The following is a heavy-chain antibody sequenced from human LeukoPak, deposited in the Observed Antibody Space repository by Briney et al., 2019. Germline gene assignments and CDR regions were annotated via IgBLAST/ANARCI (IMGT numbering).Heavy chain of an antibody. V-gene: IGHV4-4*07. J-gene: IGHJ3*02. Sequence: SETLSLTRTVSVGSPSISYWSWVRHPAGKGLEWLGRIYTSGNTKYNTPPERRVKMSLDTSKNQFSLNLSSVTAADTAVYYCARDTAAARAFDIWGQGTMVSVSS. D-gene: IGHD6-13*01. CDR2: IYTSGNT. CDR3: ARDTAAARAFDI. CDR1: VGSPSISY.